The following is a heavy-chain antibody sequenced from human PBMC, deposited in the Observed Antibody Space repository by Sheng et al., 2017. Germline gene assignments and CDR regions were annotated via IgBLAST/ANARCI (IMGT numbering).Heavy chain of an antibody. J-gene: IGHJ4*02. D-gene: IGHD5-12*01. Sequence: QVQLVQSGAEVKKPGSSVKVSCKASGGTFSSYAISWVATGPSDKGLSGWEGIIPIFGTANYAQKFQGRVTITADESTSTAYMELSSLRSEDTAVYYCAGGGIVATMPFDYWGQGTLVTVSS. CDR2: IIPIFGTA. CDR3: AGGGIVATMPFDY. V-gene: IGHV1-69*13. CDR1: GGTFSSYA.